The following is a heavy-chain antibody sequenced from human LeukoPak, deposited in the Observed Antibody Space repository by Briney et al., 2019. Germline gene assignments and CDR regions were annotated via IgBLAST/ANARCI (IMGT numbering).Heavy chain of an antibody. Sequence: GESLKISCQASGYSFTDYWIGWVRQVPGEGLEWMGIIYPGDSDTRYNPSFQGQVTISADKSIRTAYLQWSSLKASDTATYYCARSDQLRWFGEARRPYYYGMDVWGQGTAVTVSS. J-gene: IGHJ6*02. CDR2: IYPGDSDT. CDR3: ARSDQLRWFGEARRPYYYGMDV. V-gene: IGHV5-51*01. CDR1: GYSFTDYW. D-gene: IGHD3-10*01.